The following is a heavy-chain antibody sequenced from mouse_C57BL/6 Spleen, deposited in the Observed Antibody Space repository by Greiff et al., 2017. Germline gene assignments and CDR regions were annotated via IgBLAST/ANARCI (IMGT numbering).Heavy chain of an antibody. J-gene: IGHJ1*03. V-gene: IGHV14-2*01. CDR1: GFNIKDYD. CDR3: DRQEYGSSNWYFDV. Sequence: EVMLVESGAELVKPGASVKLSCTASGFNIKDYDMHWVKQRTEQGLEWIGRIDPGDGDTKYAPKFQGKATISADNSSNTAYLQFSSLTTEDTAVKFCDRQEYGSSNWYFDVWGTGTTVTVSS. CDR2: IDPGDGDT. D-gene: IGHD1-1*01.